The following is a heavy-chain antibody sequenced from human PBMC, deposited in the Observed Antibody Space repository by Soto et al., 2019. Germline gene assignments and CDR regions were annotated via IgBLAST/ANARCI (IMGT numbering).Heavy chain of an antibody. Sequence: GASVKVSCKASGYTFTGYYMHWVRQAPGQGLEWMGWFNPNSGGTNYAQKFQGRVTMTRDTSISTAYMELSRLRSDDTAVYYCARVYDSVAVPLGYYGMDVWDQAITVTLS. V-gene: IGHV1-2*02. CDR1: GYTFTGYY. CDR2: FNPNSGGT. D-gene: IGHD7-27*01. CDR3: ARVYDSVAVPLGYYGMDV. J-gene: IGHJ6*02.